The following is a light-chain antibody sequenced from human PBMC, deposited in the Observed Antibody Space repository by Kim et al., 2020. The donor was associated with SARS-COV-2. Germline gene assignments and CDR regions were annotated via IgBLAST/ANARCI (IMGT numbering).Light chain of an antibody. J-gene: IGLJ2*01. Sequence: GNTVTISCTRTSGNIADNYVQWYQQRPGSAPTIVIYEDSERPSGVPDRFSGSIDTSSSSASLTISGLKTADEADYYCQSYDISNVIFGGGTQLTVL. CDR1: SGNIADNY. V-gene: IGLV6-57*03. CDR3: QSYDISNVI. CDR2: EDS.